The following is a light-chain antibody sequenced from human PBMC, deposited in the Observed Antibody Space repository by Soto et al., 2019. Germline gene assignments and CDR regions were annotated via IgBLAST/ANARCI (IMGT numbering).Light chain of an antibody. CDR3: QQYSNWRT. J-gene: IGKJ1*01. CDR2: GAS. V-gene: IGKV3-15*01. Sequence: DIVMTQSPVTLSVSPGERATLSCRASQSISNSLAWYQQKPGQDPRLLIYGASTRATGIPARFSGSGSGTEFTLTISSLQSEDFAVYYCQQYSNWRTFGQGTKVEVK. CDR1: QSISNS.